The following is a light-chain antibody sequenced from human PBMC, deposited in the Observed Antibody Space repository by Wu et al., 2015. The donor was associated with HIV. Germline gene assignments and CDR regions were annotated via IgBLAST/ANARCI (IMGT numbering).Light chain of an antibody. J-gene: IGKJ2*01. V-gene: IGKV3-20*01. CDR3: QQSGGSTPGYT. CDR2: GAS. CDR1: ESIGSSS. Sequence: EMVLTQSPGTPVFCLQEKEPPLSCRVSESIGSSSLAWYQQKPGQAPRLLIYGASSRATGIPDRLSGSGSGADFTLTISRLEPEDFAVYYCQQSGGSTPGYTFGQGDQAGDQT.